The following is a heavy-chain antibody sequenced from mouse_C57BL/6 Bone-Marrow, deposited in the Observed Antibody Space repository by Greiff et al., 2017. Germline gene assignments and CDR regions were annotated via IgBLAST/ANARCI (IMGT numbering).Heavy chain of an antibody. V-gene: IGHV2-2*01. CDR2: IWSGGST. D-gene: IGHD2-1*01. CDR3: ARPMVTTSYYAMDY. J-gene: IGHJ4*01. CDR1: GFSLTSYG. Sequence: QVQLKQSGPGLVQPSQSLSITCTVSGFSLTSYGVHWVRQSPGKGLEWLGVIWSGGSTDYNAAFISRLSISKDNSKSQVFFKMNSLQADDTAIYYCARPMVTTSYYAMDYWGQGTSVTVSS.